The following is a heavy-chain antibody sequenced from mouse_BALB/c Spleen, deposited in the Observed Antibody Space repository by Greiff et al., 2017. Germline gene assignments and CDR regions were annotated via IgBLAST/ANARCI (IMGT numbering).Heavy chain of an antibody. J-gene: IGHJ3*01. CDR1: GFSLTSYG. D-gene: IGHD2-12*01. CDR3: ARDTTEGFAY. V-gene: IGHV2-9*02. CDR2: IWAGGST. Sequence: VQLQQSGPGLVAPSQSLSITCTVSGFSLTSYGVHWVRQPPGKGLEWLGVIWAGGSTNYNSALMSRLSISKDNSKSQVFLKMNSLQTDDTAMYYCARDTTEGFAYWGQGTLVTVSA.